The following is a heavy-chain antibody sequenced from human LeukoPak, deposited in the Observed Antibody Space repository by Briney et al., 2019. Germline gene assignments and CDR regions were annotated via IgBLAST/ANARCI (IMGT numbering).Heavy chain of an antibody. D-gene: IGHD3-22*01. CDR3: ARGRHYYDSS. Sequence: SETLSLTCAVYGGSFSGYYWSWIRQPPGKGLDWIGEINVSGSTNYNPSLKSRVTISLDTSKNQCSLKLSSVTAADMALYYCARGRHYYDSSWGQGTLVTVSS. CDR2: INVSGST. V-gene: IGHV4-34*01. J-gene: IGHJ4*02. CDR1: GGSFSGYY.